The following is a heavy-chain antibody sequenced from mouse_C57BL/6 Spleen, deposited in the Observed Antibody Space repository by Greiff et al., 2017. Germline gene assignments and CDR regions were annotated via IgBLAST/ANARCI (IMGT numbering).Heavy chain of an antibody. Sequence: EVKLQESGPGLVKPSQSLSLTCSVTGYSITSGYYWNWIRQFPGNKLSWMGYISSDGSNTYNPSLKNRISITRDTSKNPFFLKLNSVTTEDTATDYGASLTMVTYFDYWGQGTTLTVSS. V-gene: IGHV3-6*01. CDR3: ASLTMVTYFDY. CDR1: GYSITSGYY. J-gene: IGHJ2*01. CDR2: ISSDGSN. D-gene: IGHD2-2*01.